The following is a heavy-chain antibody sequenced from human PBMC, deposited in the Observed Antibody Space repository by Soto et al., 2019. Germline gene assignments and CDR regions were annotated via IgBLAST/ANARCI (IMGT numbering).Heavy chain of an antibody. CDR2: ISGSGGST. Sequence: EVQLLESGGGLVQPGGSLRLSCAASGFTFSSYAMSWVRQAPGKGLEWDSAISGSGGSTYYADSVKGRFTISRDNSKNTLYLQMNSLRAEDTAVYYCAKDKRYHYDSSGPLVNGMDVWGQGTTVIVSS. CDR1: GFTFSSYA. CDR3: AKDKRYHYDSSGPLVNGMDV. V-gene: IGHV3-23*01. D-gene: IGHD3-22*01. J-gene: IGHJ6*02.